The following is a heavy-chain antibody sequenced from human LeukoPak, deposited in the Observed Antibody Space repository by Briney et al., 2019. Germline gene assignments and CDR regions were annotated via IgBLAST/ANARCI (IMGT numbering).Heavy chain of an antibody. D-gene: IGHD3-9*01. V-gene: IGHV1-69*05. CDR1: GGTFSSYA. CDR2: IIPIFGIA. CDR3: ASSPSLDWLLYWFDP. Sequence: ASVKVSCKASGGTFSSYAISWVRQAPGQGLEWMGGIIPIFGIANYAQKFQGRVTITTDESTSTAYMELSSLRSEDTAVYYCASSPSLDWLLYWFDPWGQGTLVTVSS. J-gene: IGHJ5*02.